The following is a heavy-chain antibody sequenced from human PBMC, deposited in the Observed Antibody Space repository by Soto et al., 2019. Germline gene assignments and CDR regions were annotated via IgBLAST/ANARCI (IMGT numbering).Heavy chain of an antibody. CDR1: GFTFTSSA. CDR2: IVVDSGNT. Sequence: QMQLVQSGPEVKKPGTSVKVSCKASGFTFTSSAVQWVRQARGQRLEWIGWIVVDSGNTNYAQKFQERVTIIRDMSTSTAYMELSSLRSEDTAVYYCAALAAAGTAFDYWGQGTLVTVSS. CDR3: AALAAAGTAFDY. J-gene: IGHJ4*02. V-gene: IGHV1-58*01. D-gene: IGHD6-13*01.